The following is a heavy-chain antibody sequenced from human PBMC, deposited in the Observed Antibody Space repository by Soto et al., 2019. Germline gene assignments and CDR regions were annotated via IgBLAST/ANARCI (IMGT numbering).Heavy chain of an antibody. J-gene: IGHJ4*02. CDR1: GYTFTAYY. CDR2: INPITGGT. V-gene: IGHV1-2*02. D-gene: IGHD3-22*01. CDR3: ARNYYDSSDRDYLDY. Sequence: GASVKVSCKASGYTFTAYYIRWVRQAPGQGLEWMGWINPITGGTNYAPNFQGRVTMTRDTSISTAYMELSSLRSDDTALYYCARNYYDSSDRDYLDYWGQGTLVTVS.